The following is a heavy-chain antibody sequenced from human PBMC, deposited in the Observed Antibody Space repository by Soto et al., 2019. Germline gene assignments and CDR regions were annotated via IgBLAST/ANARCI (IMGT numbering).Heavy chain of an antibody. CDR2: ISGSGGST. D-gene: IGHD3-10*01. CDR1: GFTFSSYA. Sequence: PGGSLRLSCAASGFTFSSYAMSWVRQAPGKGLEWVSAISGSGGSTYYADSVKGRFTISRDNSKNTLYLQMNSLRAEDTAVYYCAKDHMAYGDRSWFDPWGQGTLVTAPQ. V-gene: IGHV3-23*01. J-gene: IGHJ5*02. CDR3: AKDHMAYGDRSWFDP.